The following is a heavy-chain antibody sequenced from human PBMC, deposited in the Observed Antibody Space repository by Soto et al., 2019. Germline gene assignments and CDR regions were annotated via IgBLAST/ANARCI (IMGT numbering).Heavy chain of an antibody. V-gene: IGHV1-58*01. Sequence: QMQLVQSGPEVKKPETSVKVSCKASGFTFTSSAVQWVRQARGQRLEWIGWIVVGSGNTNYAQKFQERVTITRDMSTSTAYMELSSLRSEDTAVYYCSARGSPALGDDYYYYYGMDVWRQGTTVTVSS. CDR2: IVVGSGNT. CDR3: SARGSPALGDDYYYYYGMDV. CDR1: GFTFTSSA. D-gene: IGHD3-16*01. J-gene: IGHJ6*02.